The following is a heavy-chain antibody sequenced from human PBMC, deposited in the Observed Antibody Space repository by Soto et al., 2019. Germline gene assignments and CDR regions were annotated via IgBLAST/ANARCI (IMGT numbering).Heavy chain of an antibody. J-gene: IGHJ4*02. Sequence: PGGSLRLSCAASGFTFSSYGMHWVRQVPGKGLVWVSGIGSNGRSTNYADSVKGRFTISRDNAKNTLFLQMNSLRAEDTAVYYCARDVSNSVDYWGQGTLVTVSS. CDR1: GFTFSSYG. D-gene: IGHD4-4*01. CDR2: IGSNGRST. CDR3: ARDVSNSVDY. V-gene: IGHV3-74*01.